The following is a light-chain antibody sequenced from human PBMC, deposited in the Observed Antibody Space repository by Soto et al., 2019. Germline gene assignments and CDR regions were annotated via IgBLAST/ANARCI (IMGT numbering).Light chain of an antibody. Sequence: QLVLTQPPSASASLGASVTLTCTLSSGYSNYKVDWYQQRPGKGPRFVMRVGTGGIVGSKGDGIPDRFSVLGSGLNRYLTIKNIQEEDESDYYCGADHGSGSNFAYVFGTGTKLTVL. V-gene: IGLV9-49*01. J-gene: IGLJ1*01. CDR3: GADHGSGSNFAYV. CDR2: VGTGGIVG. CDR1: SGYSNYK.